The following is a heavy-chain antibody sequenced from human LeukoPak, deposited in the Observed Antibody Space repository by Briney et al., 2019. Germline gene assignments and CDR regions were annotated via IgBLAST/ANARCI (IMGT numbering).Heavy chain of an antibody. Sequence: RGSLRLSCAASGFTFRDYSMEWVRQAPGKGLEWVSVIYSGGSTYYADSVKGRFTISRDNSKNTLYLQMNSLRAEDTAVYYCARDHSSGWSTYFDYWGQGTLVTVSS. D-gene: IGHD6-19*01. CDR2: IYSGGST. V-gene: IGHV3-66*01. CDR1: GFTFRDYS. J-gene: IGHJ4*02. CDR3: ARDHSSGWSTYFDY.